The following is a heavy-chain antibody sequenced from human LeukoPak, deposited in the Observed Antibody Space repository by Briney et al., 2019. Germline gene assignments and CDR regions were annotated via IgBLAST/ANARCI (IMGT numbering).Heavy chain of an antibody. D-gene: IGHD4-17*01. J-gene: IGHJ4*02. CDR3: ARARGYGEYRCDY. Sequence: ASVPVSFKASGYTFTGYYMHWVRQPPGQGLEWMGWINPNSGGTNYAQKFQGRVTMTRDTSISTAYMELSRLRSDDTSVYYCARARGYGEYRCDYWGQGTLVTVSS. CDR1: GYTFTGYY. V-gene: IGHV1-2*02. CDR2: INPNSGGT.